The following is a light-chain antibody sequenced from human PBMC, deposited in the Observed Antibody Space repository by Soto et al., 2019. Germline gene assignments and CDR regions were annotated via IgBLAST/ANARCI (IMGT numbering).Light chain of an antibody. CDR2: DAS. V-gene: IGKV3-11*01. CDR1: QSVSSY. CDR3: QQRGNWPRT. J-gene: IGKJ2*01. Sequence: EIVLTQSPATLSLSPGERATLSCRASQSVSSYLAWYQQTPGQAPRLLIYDASNRATDIPARFSGSRSGTDFTLTISSLEPEDFAVYYCQQRGNWPRTFGQGTKLEIK.